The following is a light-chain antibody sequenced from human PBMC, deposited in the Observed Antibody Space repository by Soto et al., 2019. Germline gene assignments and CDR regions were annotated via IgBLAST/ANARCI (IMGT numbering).Light chain of an antibody. V-gene: IGKV3-15*01. CDR3: QPYNNWPPT. Sequence: EIVMTQSPATLSVSPGERATLSCRASQSVSSNLAWYQQKPGQAPRLLIYGASTRATGIPARFSGSGSGTGFKLTTSSLQSEDFVVYYCQPYNNWPPTFGQRTKLEIQ. CDR1: QSVSSN. CDR2: GAS. J-gene: IGKJ1*01.